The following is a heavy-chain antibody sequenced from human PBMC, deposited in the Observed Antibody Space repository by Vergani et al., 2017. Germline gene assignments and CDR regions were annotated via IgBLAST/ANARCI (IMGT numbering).Heavy chain of an antibody. CDR2: VNQDGSEK. Sequence: EGQLVESGGDWVQRGGSLRLSCAASGFISSSYWMSWVRQAPGKGLEWVANVNQDGSEKYYVDSVRGRFTISRDNAKNSIYLQMNRLRAEDTAVYFCVXVPLSRRGSGNYGINNYHGMDVWGQGTTVIVSS. V-gene: IGHV3-7*01. CDR3: VXVPLSRRGSGNYGINNYHGMDV. CDR1: GFISSSYW. J-gene: IGHJ6*02. D-gene: IGHD3-10*01.